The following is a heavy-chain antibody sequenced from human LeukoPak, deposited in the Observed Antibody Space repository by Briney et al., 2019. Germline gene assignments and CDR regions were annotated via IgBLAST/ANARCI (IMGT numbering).Heavy chain of an antibody. CDR2: VYYSGST. Sequence: SETLSLTCTVSGGSISSSRYYWGWIRQPPGKGLEWIGSVYYSGSTYYNPSLKSRVTLSVDTSKNQFSLKLSSVTAADTAVYYCARHTYYYGSGSYYNEGFDPWGQGTLVTVSS. CDR3: ARHTYYYGSGSYYNEGFDP. CDR1: GGSISSSRYY. V-gene: IGHV4-39*01. J-gene: IGHJ5*02. D-gene: IGHD3-10*01.